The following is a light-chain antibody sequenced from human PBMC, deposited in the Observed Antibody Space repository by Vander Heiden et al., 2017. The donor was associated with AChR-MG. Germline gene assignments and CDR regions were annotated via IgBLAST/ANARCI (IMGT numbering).Light chain of an antibody. J-gene: IGKJ3*01. CDR2: WAS. Sequence: DIVMTQSPDSLAVPLGERATIKSKSSHSVLYSSNNKNYLAWYQQKPGQPPKLLISWASIREAGVPDRFSGSGSGTDFTLTSSRLQAEDVAVYYCQQYYSTRFFGHRTKVDLK. CDR1: HSVLYSSNNKNY. V-gene: IGKV4-1*01. CDR3: QQYYSTRF.